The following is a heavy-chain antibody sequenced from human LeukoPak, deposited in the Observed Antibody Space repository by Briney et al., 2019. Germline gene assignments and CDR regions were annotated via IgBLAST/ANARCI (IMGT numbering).Heavy chain of an antibody. J-gene: IGHJ4*02. CDR2: ISSSSSYI. V-gene: IGHV3-21*01. CDR1: GFTLSNYA. D-gene: IGHD1-1*01. Sequence: GGSLRLSCAASGFTLSNYAMSWVRQVPGKGLEWVSSISSSSSYIYYADSVKGRFTISRDNAKNSLYLQMNSLRAEDTAVYYCTSGPGTGYWGQGTLVTVSS. CDR3: TSGPGTGY.